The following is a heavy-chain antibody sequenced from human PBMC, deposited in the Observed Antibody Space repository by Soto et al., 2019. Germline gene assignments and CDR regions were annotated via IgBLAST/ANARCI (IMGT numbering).Heavy chain of an antibody. CDR1: GFSLSTSGVG. J-gene: IGHJ4*02. D-gene: IGHD5-18*01. CDR3: AAMFTVGGYFDY. V-gene: IGHV2-5*02. Sequence: QITLKESGPTLVKPTQTLTLTCTFSGFSLSTSGVGVGWIRQPPGKALEWLALIYWDDDKRYSPSLKSRLTITKYTSKNQVVLTMTNMDPVDTATYYCAAMFTVGGYFDYWGQGTLVTVSS. CDR2: IYWDDDK.